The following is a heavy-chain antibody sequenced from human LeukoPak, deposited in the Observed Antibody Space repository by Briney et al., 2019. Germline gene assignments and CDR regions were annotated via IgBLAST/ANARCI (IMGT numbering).Heavy chain of an antibody. V-gene: IGHV4-59*08. J-gene: IGHJ6*03. CDR2: IFHSGTT. CDR3: ARHSYFYGSGDMDV. CDR1: GDSITASY. D-gene: IGHD3-10*01. Sequence: PSETLSLTCTVSGDSITASYWSWIRQPPGKGLQRIAYIFHSGTTKYNPSLKTRVTISLDTFKSQFSLRLTSVTAADTAVYYCARHSYFYGSGDMDVWGKGTSVIVSS.